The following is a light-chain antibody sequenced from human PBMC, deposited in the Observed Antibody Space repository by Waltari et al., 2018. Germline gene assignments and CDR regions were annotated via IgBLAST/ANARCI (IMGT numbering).Light chain of an antibody. Sequence: QLALTQSPSASASLGASVKLTCTLSSGHINYAIAWHQQQPETGPRYLMKLNSDGSHNKGDGIPDRFSGSSSGAERYLTISSLQSEDEADYYCQTWGTVIQVFGGGTKLTVL. CDR1: SGHINYA. CDR2: LNSDGSH. CDR3: QTWGTVIQV. V-gene: IGLV4-69*01. J-gene: IGLJ2*01.